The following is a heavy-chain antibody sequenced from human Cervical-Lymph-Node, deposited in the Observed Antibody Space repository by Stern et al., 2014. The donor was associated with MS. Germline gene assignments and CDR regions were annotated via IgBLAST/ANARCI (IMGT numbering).Heavy chain of an antibody. V-gene: IGHV4-31*03. Sequence: QVQLQESGPGLVEPSQTLLLTCTVSGDSIRGYYWSWIRQHPGKGLEWIGYIYSSGFTYYNPSLKSRATISVDTSKNQFSLELSSVTAADTAVYHCARDQSGSYGPSRWFDPWGQGTLVTVSS. D-gene: IGHD2-15*01. CDR2: IYSSGFT. CDR3: ARDQSGSYGPSRWFDP. CDR1: GDSIRGYY. J-gene: IGHJ5*02.